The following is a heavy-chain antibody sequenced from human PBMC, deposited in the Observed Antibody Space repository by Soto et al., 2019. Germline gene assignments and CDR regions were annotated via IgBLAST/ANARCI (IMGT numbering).Heavy chain of an antibody. Sequence: EVQLVESGGGLVQPGGSLRLTCAASGFTVSSNYISWVRQAPGEGLEWVSIIYSGGSTYYADSVKGRFTMSRDNSKNTLYLQMNSLRAEDTAVYYCARDAPSSYYFDSWGQGTLVTVSS. J-gene: IGHJ4*02. CDR3: ARDAPSSYYFDS. CDR1: GFTVSSNY. CDR2: IYSGGST. V-gene: IGHV3-66*01.